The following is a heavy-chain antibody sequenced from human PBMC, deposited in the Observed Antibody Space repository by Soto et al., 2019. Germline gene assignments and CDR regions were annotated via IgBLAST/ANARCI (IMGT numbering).Heavy chain of an antibody. J-gene: IGHJ2*01. CDR1: GFSLSTSGVG. Sequence: QITLKESGPTLVKPTQTLTLTCTFSGFSLSTSGVGVGWIRQPPGKALEWLALIYWDDDKRYSPSLKSRLTITTDTSKNQVVLTMTNMDPVDTATYYCAHLYYDILTGYDYWYFDLWGRGTLVTVSS. V-gene: IGHV2-5*02. D-gene: IGHD3-9*01. CDR3: AHLYYDILTGYDYWYFDL. CDR2: IYWDDDK.